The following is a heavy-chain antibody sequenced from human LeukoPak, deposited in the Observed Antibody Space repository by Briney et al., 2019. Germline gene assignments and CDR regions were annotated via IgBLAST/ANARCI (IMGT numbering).Heavy chain of an antibody. CDR3: AREQRKWQVLHYYGMDV. Sequence: GGSLRLSCAASGFTFSSYSMNWVRQAPGKGLEWVSSISSSSSYIYYADSVKGRFTISRDNAKNSLYLQMNSLRAEDTAVYYCAREQRKWQVLHYYGMDVWGQGTTVTVSS. V-gene: IGHV3-21*01. CDR1: GFTFSSYS. J-gene: IGHJ6*02. D-gene: IGHD6-19*01. CDR2: ISSSSSYI.